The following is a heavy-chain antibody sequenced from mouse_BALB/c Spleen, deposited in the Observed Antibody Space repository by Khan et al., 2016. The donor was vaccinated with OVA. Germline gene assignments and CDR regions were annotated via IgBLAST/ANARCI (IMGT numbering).Heavy chain of an antibody. V-gene: IGHV1-76*01. Sequence: QVQLKESGPELARPGASVNLSCKASGYTFTDFYINWVKQRPGQGLEWIGEISPGSGDTSYNEKFKGKATLTAENSSSTAYMQLSSLTSEASAVYFCARRNYFGYAFAYWGQGTLVTVSA. CDR1: GYTFTDFY. CDR2: ISPGSGDT. CDR3: ARRNYFGYAFAY. D-gene: IGHD1-2*01. J-gene: IGHJ3*01.